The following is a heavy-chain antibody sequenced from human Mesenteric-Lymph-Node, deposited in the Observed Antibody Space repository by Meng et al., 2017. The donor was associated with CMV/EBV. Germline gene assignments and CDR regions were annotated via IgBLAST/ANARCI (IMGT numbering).Heavy chain of an antibody. Sequence: GESLKISCAASGFMFSSYGMHWVRQAPGKGLEWVAFIQYDGSNKYYADSVKGRFTFSRDNAKNSLYLQMNSLRAEDTAVYYCARVHRGSYSALYFDIWGQGTLVTVSS. V-gene: IGHV3-30*02. D-gene: IGHD1-26*01. CDR1: GFMFSSYG. J-gene: IGHJ3*02. CDR3: ARVHRGSYSALYFDI. CDR2: IQYDGSNK.